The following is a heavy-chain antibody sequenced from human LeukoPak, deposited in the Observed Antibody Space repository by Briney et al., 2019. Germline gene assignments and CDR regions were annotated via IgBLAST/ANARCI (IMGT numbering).Heavy chain of an antibody. D-gene: IGHD2-15*01. CDR3: AREPRLLRGGTFDY. J-gene: IGHJ4*02. Sequence: PGGSLRLSCAASGFTFSSYSMNWVRQAPGKGLEWVSSISSSSSYIYYADSVKGRFTISRDNAKNSLYLQMNSLRAEDTAVYYCAREPRLLRGGTFDYWGQGTLVTVSS. CDR1: GFTFSSYS. V-gene: IGHV3-21*01. CDR2: ISSSSSYI.